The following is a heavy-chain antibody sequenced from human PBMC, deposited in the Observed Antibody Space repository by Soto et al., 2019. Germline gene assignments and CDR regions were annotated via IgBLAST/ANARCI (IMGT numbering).Heavy chain of an antibody. CDR3: ARGGVVDYSTARGGEYFQH. V-gene: IGHV1-69*01. Sequence: QVQLVQSGAEVKKPGSSVKVSCKASGGTFSSYAISWVRQAPGQGLEWMGGIIPIFGTANYAQKFQGRVTNTADESTNTAYKELSSLRSEDTGGYYCARGGVVDYSTARGGEYFQHWGQGTLVTVSS. CDR2: IIPIFGTA. J-gene: IGHJ1*01. CDR1: GGTFSSYA. D-gene: IGHD3-10*01.